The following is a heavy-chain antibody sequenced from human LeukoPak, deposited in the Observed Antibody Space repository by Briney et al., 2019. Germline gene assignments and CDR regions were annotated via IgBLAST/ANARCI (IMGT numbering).Heavy chain of an antibody. V-gene: IGHV3-64D*06. CDR2: ISSNGGST. CDR3: VKDSGWRAPTLDY. D-gene: IGHD6-19*01. Sequence: GGSLGLSCSASGFTFSSYAMHWFRQAPGKGLEYVSAISSNGGSTYYADSVKGRFTISRDNSKNTLYLQMSSLRAEDTAVYYCVKDSGWRAPTLDYWGQGTLVTVSS. J-gene: IGHJ4*02. CDR1: GFTFSSYA.